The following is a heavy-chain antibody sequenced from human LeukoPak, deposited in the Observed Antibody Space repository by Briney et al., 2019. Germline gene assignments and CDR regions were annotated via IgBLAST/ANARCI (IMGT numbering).Heavy chain of an antibody. CDR3: ARDWGVSARPGYMDV. CDR2: IYYSGST. CDR1: GGSISNYY. D-gene: IGHD6-6*01. V-gene: IGHV4-59*01. J-gene: IGHJ6*03. Sequence: TPSETLSLTCTVSGGSISNYYWSWIRQPPGKGLEWIGYIYYSGSTKYNPSLKSRVTISVGTSKNQFSLRLSSVTAADTAVYYCARDWGVSARPGYMDVWGKGTTVTVSS.